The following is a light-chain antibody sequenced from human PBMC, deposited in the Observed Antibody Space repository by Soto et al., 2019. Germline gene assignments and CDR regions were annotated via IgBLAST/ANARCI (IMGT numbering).Light chain of an antibody. V-gene: IGKV3-20*01. J-gene: IGKJ1*01. CDR2: GGS. CDR3: QQYGSSWK. Sequence: IVLTLAPSTLSFSPGERSTLSCRASQSVRSSYIAWYQEKSGLASRLLMCGGSSRATGIPDRFSGSGWGTDFTFTISSLEPEDFAGYYCQQYGSSWKFCRGTKVDIK. CDR1: QSVRSSY.